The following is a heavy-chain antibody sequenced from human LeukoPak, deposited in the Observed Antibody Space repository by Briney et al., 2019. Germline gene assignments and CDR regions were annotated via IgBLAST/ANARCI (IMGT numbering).Heavy chain of an antibody. J-gene: IGHJ4*02. V-gene: IGHV3-23*01. CDR2: ISGSGGST. CDR1: GFTFSSYA. CDR3: VRGVIAAAIFDF. Sequence: GSLRLSCAASGFTFSSYAMSWVRQAPGKGLEWVSAISGSGGSTYYADSVKGRFTISRDNSKNTLYPQMNSLRAEDTAVYYCVRGVIAAAIFDFWGQGTLVTVSS. D-gene: IGHD6-13*01.